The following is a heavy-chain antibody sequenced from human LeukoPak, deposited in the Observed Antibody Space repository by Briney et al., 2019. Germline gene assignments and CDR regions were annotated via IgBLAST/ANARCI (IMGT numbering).Heavy chain of an antibody. CDR2: ISGSGGST. V-gene: IGHV3-23*01. CDR1: GFTFSSYA. D-gene: IGHD1-26*01. J-gene: IGHJ6*03. CDR3: AKDSKIVGPTFRSYHYMDV. Sequence: GGSLRLSCAASGFTFSSYAMSRVRQAPGKGLEWVSGISGSGGSTYYADSVKGRFTISRDNSKKTLYLQMNSLRAEDTAVYYCAKDSKIVGPTFRSYHYMDVWGKGTTVTVSS.